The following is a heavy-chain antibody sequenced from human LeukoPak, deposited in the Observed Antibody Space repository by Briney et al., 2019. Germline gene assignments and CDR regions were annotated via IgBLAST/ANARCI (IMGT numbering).Heavy chain of an antibody. CDR1: GGSITSSYYY. J-gene: IGHJ5*02. V-gene: IGHV4-39*07. D-gene: IGHD2-2*01. Sequence: SETLSLTCTVSGGSITSSYYYWGWIRQPPGTGLEWIGSIYYSGNTYYNPSLKSRVTISVDTSKNQFSLKLSSVTAADTAVYYCARESDRYCSSTSCPNWYDPWGQGTLVTVSS. CDR3: ARESDRYCSSTSCPNWYDP. CDR2: IYYSGNT.